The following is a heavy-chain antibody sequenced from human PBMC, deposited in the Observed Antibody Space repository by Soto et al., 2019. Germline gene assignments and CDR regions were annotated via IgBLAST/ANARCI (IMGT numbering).Heavy chain of an antibody. Sequence: PSETLSLTCTVSGGSMSSHYWTWLRQPPGKGLEWIGYISYSGSSYYNPSLKSRVTISADTSRNQFSLRLTSVIAADTAVYFCGRADPDDSVGFCGQGTLVTVYS. J-gene: IGHJ4*02. V-gene: IGHV4-59*11. CDR1: GGSMSSHY. CDR2: ISYSGSS. CDR3: GRADPDDSVGF. D-gene: IGHD3-16*01.